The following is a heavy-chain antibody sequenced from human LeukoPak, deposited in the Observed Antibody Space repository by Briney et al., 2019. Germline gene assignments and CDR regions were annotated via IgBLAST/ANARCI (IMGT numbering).Heavy chain of an antibody. CDR3: ARVAGGGVLFYFDY. J-gene: IGHJ4*02. D-gene: IGHD1-26*01. V-gene: IGHV3-11*01. Sequence: GSLRLSCVASGFTFSDYYMSWIRQATGKGLEWASYISSSGNTIYYADSVKGRFTISRNNAKNSLYLQMNSLRAEDTAVYYCARVAGGGVLFYFDYWGQGTLVTVSS. CDR1: GFTFSDYY. CDR2: ISSSGNTI.